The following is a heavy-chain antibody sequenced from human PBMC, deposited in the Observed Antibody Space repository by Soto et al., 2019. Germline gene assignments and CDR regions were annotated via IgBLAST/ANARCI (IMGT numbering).Heavy chain of an antibody. CDR1: GGSISSGDYY. D-gene: IGHD6-13*01. V-gene: IGHV4-30-4*01. CDR2: IYYSGST. CDR3: ARDQQLVPQGCYYYGMDV. Sequence: SETLSLTCTVSGGSISSGDYYWSWIRQPPGKGLEWIGYIYYSGSTYYNPSLKSRVTISVDTSKNQFSLKLSSVTAADTAVYYCARDQQLVPQGCYYYGMDVWGQGTTVTVSS. J-gene: IGHJ6*02.